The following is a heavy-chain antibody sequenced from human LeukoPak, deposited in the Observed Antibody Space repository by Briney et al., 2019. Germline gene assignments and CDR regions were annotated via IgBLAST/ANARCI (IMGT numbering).Heavy chain of an antibody. Sequence: ASVKVSCKASGGTFSSYTISWVRQAPGQGLEWMGRIIPILGIANYAQKFQGRVTITADKSTSTAYMELSSLRSEDTAVYYCARGPPLDGYSYGGNWFDPWGQGTLVTVSS. J-gene: IGHJ5*02. CDR1: GGTFSSYT. CDR2: IIPILGIA. D-gene: IGHD5-18*01. CDR3: ARGPPLDGYSYGGNWFDP. V-gene: IGHV1-69*02.